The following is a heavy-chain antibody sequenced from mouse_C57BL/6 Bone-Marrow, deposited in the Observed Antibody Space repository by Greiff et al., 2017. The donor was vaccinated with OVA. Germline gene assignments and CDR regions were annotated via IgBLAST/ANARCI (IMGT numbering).Heavy chain of an antibody. CDR2: IHPSDSDT. D-gene: IGHD2-1*01. Sequence: VQLQQPGAELVKPGASVKVSCKASGYTFTSYWMHWVKQRPGQGLEWIGRIHPSDSDTNYNQKFKGKATLTVDKSSSTAYMQLRSLTSEDSAVYFCAIPYCNYAGFALGGKGTRVTVSA. V-gene: IGHV1-74*01. J-gene: IGHJ3*01. CDR1: GYTFTSYW. CDR3: AIPYCNYAGFAL.